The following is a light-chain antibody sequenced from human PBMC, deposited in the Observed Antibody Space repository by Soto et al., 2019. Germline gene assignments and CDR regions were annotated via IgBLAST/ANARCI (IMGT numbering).Light chain of an antibody. V-gene: IGKV3-15*01. J-gene: IGKJ4*01. CDR3: QQYNNWPLT. CDR1: QSVSRD. CDR2: GAS. Sequence: EIGMTQSPATLSMSPGERATLSCRASQSVSRDLAWYQQKPGQAPSLLIYGASTRATGLPARFSGSGSGTEFTLTISSLQSEDFAVYYCQQYNNWPLTFGGGTKVEIK.